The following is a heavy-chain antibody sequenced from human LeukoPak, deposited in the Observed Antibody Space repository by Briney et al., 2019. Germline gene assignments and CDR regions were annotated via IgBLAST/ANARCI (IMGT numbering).Heavy chain of an antibody. V-gene: IGHV3-21*01. D-gene: IGHD3-9*01. CDR3: ARGPYYDILTGYSNDY. CDR1: GFTVSSNY. J-gene: IGHJ4*02. Sequence: GGSLRLSCAASGFTVSSNYMSWVRQAPGKGLEWVSSISSSTTYIYYADSVKGRFTISRDNAKNSLYLQMHSLRAEDTAVYYCARGPYYDILTGYSNDYWGQGTLVTVSS. CDR2: ISSSTTYI.